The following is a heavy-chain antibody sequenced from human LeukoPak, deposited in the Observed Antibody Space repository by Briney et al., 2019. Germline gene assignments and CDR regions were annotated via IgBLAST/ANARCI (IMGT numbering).Heavy chain of an antibody. Sequence: TPFLHRTVSCGSIRRGCFFLGLVPQPPGEGLEWIGRIYMSGSTNYNPSLKSRVTISVDMSKNQFSLRLTSVTAADTAVYYCARVATYYGFSCGMDVWGQGTTVTVSS. CDR2: IYMSGST. CDR1: CGSIRRGCFF. J-gene: IGHJ6*02. V-gene: IGHV4-61*02. CDR3: ARVATYYGFSCGMDV. D-gene: IGHD3-3*01.